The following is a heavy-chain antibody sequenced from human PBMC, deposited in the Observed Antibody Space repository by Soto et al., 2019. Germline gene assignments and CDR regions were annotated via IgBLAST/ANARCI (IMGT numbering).Heavy chain of an antibody. Sequence: SLRLSCATSGFTFSNYAMWWVRQAPGKGLEWVSGIGGSGTTYYADSVKGRLTISRDNSKNTLYLQMSSLRAEDTAVYYCAKSRGDSFYYGMDVSGQATTVTASS. CDR1: GFTFSNYA. CDR3: AKSRGDSFYYGMDV. D-gene: IGHD3-10*01. J-gene: IGHJ6*02. CDR2: IGGSGTT. V-gene: IGHV3-23*01.